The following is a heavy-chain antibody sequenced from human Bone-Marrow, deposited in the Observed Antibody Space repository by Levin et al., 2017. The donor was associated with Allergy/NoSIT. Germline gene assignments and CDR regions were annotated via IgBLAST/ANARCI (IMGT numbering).Heavy chain of an antibody. CDR3: ARGVDGNSAHYAFDI. CDR1: GFTVSSKY. Sequence: GESLKISCAASGFTVSSKYMSWVRQAPGKGLEWVSVIYSGGSTYYAESVKGRFSLSRDNSKNTLYLQMNTLRAEDTAVYYCARGVDGNSAHYAFDIWGQGTMVTVSS. J-gene: IGHJ3*02. CDR2: IYSGGST. D-gene: IGHD4-23*01. V-gene: IGHV3-66*01.